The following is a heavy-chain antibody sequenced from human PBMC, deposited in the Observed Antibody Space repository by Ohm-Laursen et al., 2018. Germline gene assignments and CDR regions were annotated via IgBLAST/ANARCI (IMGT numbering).Heavy chain of an antibody. CDR1: GFTFSTYA. Sequence: SLRLSCAASGFTFSTYAMNWVRQAPGKGLEWVSGISSSGITTFYADSVKGRFTISRDNSKNTLYLQVNSLRAEDTAVYYCARDLTMIVVVGVWGQGTLVTVS. J-gene: IGHJ4*02. CDR3: ARDLTMIVVVGV. V-gene: IGHV3-23*01. CDR2: ISSSGITT. D-gene: IGHD3-22*01.